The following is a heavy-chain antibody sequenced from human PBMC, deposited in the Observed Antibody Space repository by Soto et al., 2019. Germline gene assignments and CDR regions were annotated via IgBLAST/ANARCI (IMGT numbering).Heavy chain of an antibody. Sequence: ASVKVSCKASGGTFSSYAISWVRQAPGQGLEWMGGIIPIFGTANYAQKFQGRVTITADKSTSTAYMELSSLRSEDTAVYYCARATGYCSSTSCYDAYYYGMDVWGQGNT. CDR1: GGTFSSYA. CDR3: ARATGYCSSTSCYDAYYYGMDV. D-gene: IGHD2-2*01. V-gene: IGHV1-69*06. J-gene: IGHJ6*02. CDR2: IIPIFGTA.